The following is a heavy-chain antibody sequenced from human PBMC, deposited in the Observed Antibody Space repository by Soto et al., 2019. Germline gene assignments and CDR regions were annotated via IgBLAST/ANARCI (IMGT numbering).Heavy chain of an antibody. V-gene: IGHV5-51*01. CDR2: IYPGDSDI. CDR3: EKQGATFFQYFQH. CDR1: GYTFTSYW. Sequence: GESLKISCEASGYTFTSYWIGWVRQTPGKGLEWVGIIYPGDSDIRYSPSFQDQVTISADKSIRTAYLQWRSLKASDTAMYYCEKQGATFFQYFQHWGQGTLVTVSS. J-gene: IGHJ1*01.